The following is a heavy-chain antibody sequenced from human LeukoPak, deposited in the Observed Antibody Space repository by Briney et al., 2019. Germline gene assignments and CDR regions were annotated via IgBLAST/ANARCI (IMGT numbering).Heavy chain of an antibody. V-gene: IGHV3-48*01. CDR1: GFTFRSYS. CDR3: IKEAGYCSGGGCYRWFDS. J-gene: IGHJ5*01. CDR2: ISTGGSTM. D-gene: IGHD2-15*01. Sequence: GGSLRLSCGASGFTFRSYSMSWARQAPGKGLEWISYISTGGSTMYYADSVKGRFTIARDDAQNSLSLQMNSLRADDTAVYYCIKEAGYCSGGGCYRWFDSWGQGTLVTVSS.